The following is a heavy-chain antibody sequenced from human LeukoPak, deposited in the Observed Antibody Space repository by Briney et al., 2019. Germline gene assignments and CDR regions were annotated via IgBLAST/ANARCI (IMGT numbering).Heavy chain of an antibody. CDR3: AREYYYDSSGYYYH. Sequence: GRSLRLACAASGFTFSSYSMSWVRQAPGKGLEWVSSISSSSSYIYYADSVKGRFTISRDNAKNSLYLQMNSLRAEDTAVYYCAREYYYDSSGYYYHWGQGTLVTVSS. CDR1: GFTFSSYS. V-gene: IGHV3-21*01. D-gene: IGHD3-22*01. CDR2: ISSSSSYI. J-gene: IGHJ5*02.